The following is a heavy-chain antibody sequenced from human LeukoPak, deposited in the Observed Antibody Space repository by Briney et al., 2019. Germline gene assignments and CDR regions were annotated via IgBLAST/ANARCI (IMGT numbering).Heavy chain of an antibody. CDR2: VSYSGST. CDR3: ARLFHPSFSGNYPFDY. Sequence: SETLSLTCTVSGGSISGYYWSWIRQPPGKGLEWIACVSYSGSTDYNPSLKGRVTVSVDTSKNQFSLNLNSVTAADTAVYYCARLFHPSFSGNYPFDYWGQGTLVTVSS. CDR1: GGSISGYY. J-gene: IGHJ4*02. D-gene: IGHD1-26*01. V-gene: IGHV4-59*01.